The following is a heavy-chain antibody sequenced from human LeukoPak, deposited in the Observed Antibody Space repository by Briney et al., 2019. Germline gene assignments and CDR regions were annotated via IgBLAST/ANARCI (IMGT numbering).Heavy chain of an antibody. CDR2: IYTSGST. J-gene: IGHJ5*02. CDR3: ARDFAPLGTKHQTKNWFDP. V-gene: IGHV4-4*07. CDR1: GGSISSYY. Sequence: SETLSLTCTVSGGSISSYYWSWLRQPAGKGLEWIGRIYTSGSTNYNPSLKSRVTMSVDTSKNQFSLKLSSVTAADTAVYYCARDFAPLGTKHQTKNWFDPWGQGTLVTVSS. D-gene: IGHD1-14*01.